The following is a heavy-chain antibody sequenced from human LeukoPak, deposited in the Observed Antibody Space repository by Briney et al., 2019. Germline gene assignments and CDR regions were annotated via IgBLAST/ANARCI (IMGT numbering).Heavy chain of an antibody. CDR1: GGTFSSYA. CDR3: ARDPWAHCSSTSCYVSGLGYYYGIDV. Sequence: ASVKVSCKASGGTFSSYAISWVRQAPGQGLEWMGGIIPIFGTANYAQKFQGRVTITADESPSTAYMGLSSLRSEDTAVYYCARDPWAHCSSTSCYVSGLGYYYGIDVWGKGTTVTVSS. CDR2: IIPIFGTA. D-gene: IGHD2-2*01. V-gene: IGHV1-69*01. J-gene: IGHJ6*04.